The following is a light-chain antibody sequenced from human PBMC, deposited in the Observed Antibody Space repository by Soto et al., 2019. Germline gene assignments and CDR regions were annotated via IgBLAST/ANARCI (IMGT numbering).Light chain of an antibody. CDR3: QQYGASWT. CDR1: RSVSSSS. CDR2: GAS. Sequence: EIVLTQSPGTLSLSPGERVTLSCRASRSVSSSSLAWYQQKRGQAPRLLIYGASSRATGTPDRFSGSGSGTDFTLTISRLEPEDFAVYYCQQYGASWTFGQGTKVEIK. J-gene: IGKJ1*01. V-gene: IGKV3-20*01.